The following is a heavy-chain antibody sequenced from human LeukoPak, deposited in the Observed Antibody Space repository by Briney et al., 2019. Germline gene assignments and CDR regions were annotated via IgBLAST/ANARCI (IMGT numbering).Heavy chain of an antibody. D-gene: IGHD1-26*01. Sequence: SVKVSCKASGGTFSSYAISWVRQAPGQGLEWMGRIIPIFGIANYAQKFQGRVTITADKSTSTAYTELSSLRSEDTAVYYCARDVDSGSYYGYYFDYWGQGTLVTVSS. CDR2: IIPIFGIA. CDR1: GGTFSSYA. CDR3: ARDVDSGSYYGYYFDY. V-gene: IGHV1-69*04. J-gene: IGHJ4*02.